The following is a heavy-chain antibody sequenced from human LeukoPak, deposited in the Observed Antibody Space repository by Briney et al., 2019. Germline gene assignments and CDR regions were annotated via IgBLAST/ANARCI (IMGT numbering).Heavy chain of an antibody. CDR1: GFTFSNYA. Sequence: GSLRLSCAASGFTFSNYAMSWVRQAPGKGLEWVSAVSGSGDSTYYAGSVKGRFTISRDDSKNTVYLQMNSLRAEDTAVSYCARFWDFGDYAIDYWGQGTLVTVSS. CDR2: VSGSGDST. V-gene: IGHV3-23*01. D-gene: IGHD4-17*01. J-gene: IGHJ4*02. CDR3: ARFWDFGDYAIDY.